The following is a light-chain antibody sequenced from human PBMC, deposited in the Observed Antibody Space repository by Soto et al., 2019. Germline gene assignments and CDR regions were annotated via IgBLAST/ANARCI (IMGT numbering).Light chain of an antibody. CDR2: AAF. CDR1: QSIGIY. V-gene: IGKV1-39*01. Sequence: DSQMTQSPSSLSASVRDRVTITCRASQSIGIYLNWYQQRPGQAPKLLIYAAFNLQSGVPSRFSGSGSGTDFTLSISSLQPEDFGTYYCQQSYSSPWTFGQGTKVEIK. J-gene: IGKJ1*01. CDR3: QQSYSSPWT.